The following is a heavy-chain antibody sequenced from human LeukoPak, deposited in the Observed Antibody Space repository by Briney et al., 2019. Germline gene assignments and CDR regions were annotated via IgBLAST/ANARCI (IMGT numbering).Heavy chain of an antibody. D-gene: IGHD5-18*01. Sequence: SVKVSCKASGGTFSSYAISWVRQAPGQGLEWMGRIIPILGIANYAQKFQGRVTITADKSTSTAYMELRSLRSDDTAMYYCARDRMDTGTYFDYWGQGTLVTVSS. CDR1: GGTFSSYA. CDR2: IIPILGIA. CDR3: ARDRMDTGTYFDY. V-gene: IGHV1-69*04. J-gene: IGHJ4*02.